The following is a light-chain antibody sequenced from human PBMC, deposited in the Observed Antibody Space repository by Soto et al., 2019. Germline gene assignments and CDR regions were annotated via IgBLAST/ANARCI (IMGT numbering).Light chain of an antibody. CDR2: DAS. CDR1: QSISSNF. J-gene: IGKJ4*01. V-gene: IGKV3-11*01. CDR3: QQRSNWPRA. Sequence: EIVLTQSPGTLSLSPGEGATLSCRASQSISSNFLAWYQHKPGQAPRLLIYDASNRATGIPARFSGSGSGTDFSLTISSLEPEDFAVYYCQQRSNWPRAFGGGTKVEIK.